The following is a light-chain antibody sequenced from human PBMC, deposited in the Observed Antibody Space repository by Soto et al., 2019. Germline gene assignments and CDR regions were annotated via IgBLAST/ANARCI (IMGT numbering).Light chain of an antibody. CDR1: QDIGNS. CDR3: LQHNSSPFT. CDR2: GAS. V-gene: IGKV1-17*03. Sequence: DIQMTQSPSAVSASVGDRVTITCRASQDIGNSLAWFQQKPGKVPERLIYGASTLESGVTSRFSGSGSGTEFTLTISGLQPEDFAAYYCLQHNSSPFTFGPGTKVDV. J-gene: IGKJ3*01.